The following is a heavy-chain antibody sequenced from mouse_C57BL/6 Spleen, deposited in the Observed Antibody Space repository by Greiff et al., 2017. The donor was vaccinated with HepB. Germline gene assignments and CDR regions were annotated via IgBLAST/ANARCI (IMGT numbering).Heavy chain of an antibody. J-gene: IGHJ2*01. CDR1: GYSITSGYY. Sequence: EVKLMESGPGLVKPSQSLSLTCSVTGYSITSGYYWNWIRQFPGNKLEWMGYISYDGSNNYNPSLKNRISITRDTSKNQFFLKLNSVTTEDTATYYCARVELYFDYWGQGTTLTVSS. CDR3: ARVELYFDY. CDR2: ISYDGSN. D-gene: IGHD4-1*01. V-gene: IGHV3-6*01.